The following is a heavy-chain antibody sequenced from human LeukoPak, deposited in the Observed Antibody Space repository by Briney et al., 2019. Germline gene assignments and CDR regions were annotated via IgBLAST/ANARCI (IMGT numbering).Heavy chain of an antibody. Sequence: PSETLSLTCTVSGDSISGSSYYWGWIRQPPGKGLEWIGSIYYSGNAFYNPSLKSRVTILVDTSKNQFSLEVDSVTAADTAMYYCASQLDTTGDYAGFFDSWGQGALVTVSS. J-gene: IGHJ4*02. CDR2: IYYSGNA. V-gene: IGHV4-39*01. CDR3: ASQLDTTGDYAGFFDS. D-gene: IGHD3-9*01. CDR1: GDSISGSSYY.